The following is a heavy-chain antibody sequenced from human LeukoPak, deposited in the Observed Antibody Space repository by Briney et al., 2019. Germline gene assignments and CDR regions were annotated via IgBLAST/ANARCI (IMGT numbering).Heavy chain of an antibody. Sequence: PSETLSPTCAVYGGSFSGYYWSWIRQPPGKGLEWIGEINHSGSTNYNPSLKSRVTISVDTSKNQFSLKLSSVTAADTAVYCCARGQGLAVATRWGQGTLVTVSS. J-gene: IGHJ4*02. V-gene: IGHV4-34*01. CDR3: ARGQGLAVATR. CDR1: GGSFSGYY. D-gene: IGHD6-19*01. CDR2: INHSGST.